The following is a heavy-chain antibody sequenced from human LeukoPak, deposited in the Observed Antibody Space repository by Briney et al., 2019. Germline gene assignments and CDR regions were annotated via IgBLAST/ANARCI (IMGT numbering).Heavy chain of an antibody. CDR3: ARVEVVPAAIFDY. V-gene: IGHV4-30-2*01. J-gene: IGHJ4*02. CDR1: GGSISSGGYY. CDR2: IYHSGST. D-gene: IGHD2-2*02. Sequence: SQTLSLTCTVSGGSISSGGYYWSWIRQPPGKGLEWIGYIYHSGSTYYTPSLKSRVTISVDRSKNQFSLKLSSVTAADTAVYYCARVEVVPAAIFDYWGQGTLVTVSS.